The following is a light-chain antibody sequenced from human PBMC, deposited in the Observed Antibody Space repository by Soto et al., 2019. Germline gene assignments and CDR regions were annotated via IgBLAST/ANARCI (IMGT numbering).Light chain of an antibody. J-gene: IGLJ2*01. V-gene: IGLV2-23*02. CDR1: SSDVGSYNL. CDR2: EVS. Sequence: QSVLTQPASVSGSPGQSITISCIGTSSDVGSYNLVSWYQQHPGKAPKVLIYEVSERPSGVSNRFSGSKSGNTASLTISGLQVEDEAEYYCCSYAGSRTHVLFGGGTKLTVL. CDR3: CSYAGSRTHVL.